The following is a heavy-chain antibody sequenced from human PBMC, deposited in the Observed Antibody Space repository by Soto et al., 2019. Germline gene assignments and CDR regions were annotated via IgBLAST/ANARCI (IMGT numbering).Heavy chain of an antibody. Sequence: SETLSLTCTVSGGSISSYYWSWIRQPPGKGLEWIGYIYYSGSTNYNPSLKSRVTISVDTSKNQFSLKLSSVTAADTAVYYCAGGWLAVAGTSFFQHWGQGTLVTVSS. D-gene: IGHD6-13*01. CDR1: GGSISSYY. CDR2: IYYSGST. V-gene: IGHV4-59*01. J-gene: IGHJ1*01. CDR3: AGGWLAVAGTSFFQH.